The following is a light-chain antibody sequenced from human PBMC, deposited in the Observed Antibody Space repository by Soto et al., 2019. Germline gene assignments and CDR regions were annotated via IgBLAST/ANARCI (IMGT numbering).Light chain of an antibody. V-gene: IGLV2-14*01. CDR3: SSYTSATTYV. J-gene: IGLJ1*01. CDR1: SSDVGAYNY. Sequence: QSALTQPASVSGSPGQSITISCTGTSSDVGAYNYASWYQQYPGEAPKVIIYDVSHRPAGVSNRFSGSKSGNTASLTISGLQTQDEADYYCSSYTSATTYVFGTGTKVTAL. CDR2: DVS.